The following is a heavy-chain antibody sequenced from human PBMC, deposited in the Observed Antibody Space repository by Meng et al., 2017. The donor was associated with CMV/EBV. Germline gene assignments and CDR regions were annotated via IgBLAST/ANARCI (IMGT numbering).Heavy chain of an antibody. D-gene: IGHD3-3*01. Sequence: SISSSSYYWGWIRQPPGKGLEWIGSIYYSGSTHYNPSLKSRVTISVDTSKNQFSLKLSSVTAADTAVYYCASGNYDFWSGYYTGIDYWGQGTLVTVSS. CDR1: SISSSSYY. CDR2: IYYSGST. CDR3: ASGNYDFWSGYYTGIDY. V-gene: IGHV4-39*07. J-gene: IGHJ4*02.